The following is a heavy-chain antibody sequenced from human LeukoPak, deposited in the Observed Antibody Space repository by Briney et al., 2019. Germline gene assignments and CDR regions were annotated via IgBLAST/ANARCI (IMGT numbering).Heavy chain of an antibody. Sequence: SETLSLTCTVSGYSISSGYYWGWIRQPPGKGLEWIGSIYHSGSTYYNPSLKSRVTISVDTSKNQFSLKLSSVTAADTAVYYCARGELLWFGELFWFDPWGQGTLVTVSS. V-gene: IGHV4-38-2*02. CDR2: IYHSGST. D-gene: IGHD3-10*01. CDR3: ARGELLWFGELFWFDP. J-gene: IGHJ5*02. CDR1: GYSISSGYY.